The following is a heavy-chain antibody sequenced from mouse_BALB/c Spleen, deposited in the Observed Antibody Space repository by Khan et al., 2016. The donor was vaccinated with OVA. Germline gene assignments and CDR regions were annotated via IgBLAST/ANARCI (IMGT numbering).Heavy chain of an antibody. J-gene: IGHJ2*01. CDR2: ISYSGST. D-gene: IGHD1-2*01. CDR3: ARTARIKKY. V-gene: IGHV3-2*02. Sequence: EVQLQESGPGLVKPSQSLSLTCTVTGYSITSGYGWNWIQQFPGNKLEWMGYISYSGSTNYNPSLKSRISITRDTPKNQFFLQLNSVTTEDKATYYCARTARIKKYWGQGTTLTVSS. CDR1: GYSITSGYG.